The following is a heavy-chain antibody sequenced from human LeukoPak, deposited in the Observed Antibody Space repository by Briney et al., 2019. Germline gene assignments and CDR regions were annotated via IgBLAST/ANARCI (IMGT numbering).Heavy chain of an antibody. CDR2: INHSGST. Sequence: KPSETLSLTCAVYGGSFSGYYWSWIRQPPGKGLEWIGEINHSGSTNYNPSLKSRVTISVDTSKNQFSLKLTSVTAADTTVYFCARAYGDSRFDPWGQGTLVTVSS. J-gene: IGHJ5*02. D-gene: IGHD4-17*01. CDR1: GGSFSGYY. CDR3: ARAYGDSRFDP. V-gene: IGHV4-34*01.